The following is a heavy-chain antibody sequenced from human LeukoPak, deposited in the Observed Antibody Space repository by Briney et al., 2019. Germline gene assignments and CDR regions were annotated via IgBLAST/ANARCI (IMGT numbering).Heavy chain of an antibody. Sequence: KPSETLSLICTVSGGSISSYYWSWIRQPAGKGLEWIGRIYTSGSTNYNPSLKSRVTMSVDTSKNQFSLKLSSVTAADTAVYYCARAETYYYGSGSNNWFDPWGQGTLVTVSS. J-gene: IGHJ5*02. D-gene: IGHD3-10*01. CDR1: GGSISSYY. V-gene: IGHV4-4*07. CDR3: ARAETYYYGSGSNNWFDP. CDR2: IYTSGST.